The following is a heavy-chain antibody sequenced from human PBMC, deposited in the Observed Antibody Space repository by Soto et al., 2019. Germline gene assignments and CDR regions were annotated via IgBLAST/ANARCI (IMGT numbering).Heavy chain of an antibody. V-gene: IGHV3-30-3*01. J-gene: IGHJ6*02. CDR2: VSHVEDNK. Sequence: QVQLVESGGGVVQSGRSLRLSCAASGFTFNLFTFHWVRQTPGRGLEWVAVVSHVEDNKYYADSVKGRFTISRDNSKNPLYLQMNSLRPEDTALYYCARGNMDVWGPGTTVTVSS. CDR3: ARGNMDV. CDR1: GFTFNLFT.